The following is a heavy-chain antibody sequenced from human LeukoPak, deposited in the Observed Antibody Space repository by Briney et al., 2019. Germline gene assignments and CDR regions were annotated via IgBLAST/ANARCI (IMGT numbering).Heavy chain of an antibody. J-gene: IGHJ4*02. CDR1: GFTFSSYG. D-gene: IGHD1-26*01. CDR2: IRYDGSNK. CDR3: ATSKGSRVGATMDY. Sequence: GGSLRLSCAASGFTFSSYGMHWVRQAPGKGLEWVAFIRYDGSNKYYADSVKGRFTISRDNSKNTLYLQMNSLRSDDTAVYYCATSKGSRVGATMDYWGQGTLVTVSS. V-gene: IGHV3-30*02.